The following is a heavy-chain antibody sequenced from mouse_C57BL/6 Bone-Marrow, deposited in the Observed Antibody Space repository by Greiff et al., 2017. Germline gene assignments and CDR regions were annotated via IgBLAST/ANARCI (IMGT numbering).Heavy chain of an antibody. CDR3: TTLYGSSLYWYFDV. D-gene: IGHD1-1*01. CDR1: GFNIKDDY. V-gene: IGHV14-4*01. Sequence: VQLQQSGAELVRPGASVKLSCTASGFNIKDDYMHWVKQRPEQGLEWIGWIDPENGDTEYASKFQGKATITADTSSNTAYLQLSSLTSEDTAVYYCTTLYGSSLYWYFDVWGTGTTVTVSS. J-gene: IGHJ1*03. CDR2: IDPENGDT.